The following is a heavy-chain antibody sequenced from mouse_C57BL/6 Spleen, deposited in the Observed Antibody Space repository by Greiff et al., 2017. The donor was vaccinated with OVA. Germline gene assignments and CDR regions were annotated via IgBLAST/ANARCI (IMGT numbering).Heavy chain of an antibody. CDR1: GFSLTSYG. D-gene: IGHD3-3*01. CDR3: ARERGRDAMDY. J-gene: IGHJ4*01. Sequence: QVQLQQPGPGLVQPSQSLSITCTVSGFSLTSYGVHWVRQSPGQGLEWLGVIWRGGSTAYNAAFISRLSSSKDNTKGQVFFRMNRLQADEAAIDYCARERGRDAMDYWGKGTSVTVSS. V-gene: IGHV2-2*01. CDR2: IWRGGST.